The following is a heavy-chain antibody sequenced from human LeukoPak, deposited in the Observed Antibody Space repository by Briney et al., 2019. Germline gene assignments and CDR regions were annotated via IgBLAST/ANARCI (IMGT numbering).Heavy chain of an antibody. CDR2: LKQDGGEN. V-gene: IGHV3-7*01. J-gene: IGHJ6*03. CDR3: ARDFYYMDV. Sequence: GGSLRLSCAASGFTFSSYWMSWVRQAPGKGPEWVANLKQDGGENYSVDSVKGRFTISRDNAKNSLYLQMNSLRAEDTAVYYCARDFYYMDVWGKGTTVTVSS. CDR1: GFTFSSYW.